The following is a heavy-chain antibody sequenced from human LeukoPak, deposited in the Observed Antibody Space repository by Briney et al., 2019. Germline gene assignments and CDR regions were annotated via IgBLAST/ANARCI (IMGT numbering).Heavy chain of an antibody. J-gene: IGHJ4*02. V-gene: IGHV4-4*02. CDR3: ARGGGFGFDY. Sequence: SETLSLTCAVSGDSISSGNWWNWVRQSPGQGLEWIGETYHSGSPRYNPSLKSRVTISVDKSKNQFSLKMFAVTAADTALYYCARGGGFGFDYWGQGSLVTVSS. CDR2: TYHSGSP. D-gene: IGHD2-15*01. CDR1: GDSISSGNW.